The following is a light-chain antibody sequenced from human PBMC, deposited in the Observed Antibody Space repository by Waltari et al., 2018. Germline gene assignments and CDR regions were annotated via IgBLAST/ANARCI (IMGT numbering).Light chain of an antibody. CDR3: QTWGTGIQV. Sequence: QLVLTQSPSASASLGAPVKLTCTLSSGHSSYAIAWHQQQPEKGPRYLMKLNSDGSHSKGDGIPDRFSGSSSGAGRYLTISSLQSEDEADYYCQTWGTGIQVFGGGTKLTVL. CDR2: LNSDGSH. J-gene: IGLJ3*02. V-gene: IGLV4-69*01. CDR1: SGHSSYA.